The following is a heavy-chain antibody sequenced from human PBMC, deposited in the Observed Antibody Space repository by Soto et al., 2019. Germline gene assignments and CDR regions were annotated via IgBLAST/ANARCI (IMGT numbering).Heavy chain of an antibody. CDR1: GYTFTSYA. CDR2: INAGNGNT. Sequence: ASVKVSCKASGYTFTSYAMHWVRQAPGQRLEWMGWINAGNGNTKYSQKFQGRVTITRDTSASTAYMELSSLRSEDTAVYYCASYCSSTSCYAPWFDPWGQGTLVTVSS. V-gene: IGHV1-3*01. J-gene: IGHJ5*02. D-gene: IGHD2-2*01. CDR3: ASYCSSTSCYAPWFDP.